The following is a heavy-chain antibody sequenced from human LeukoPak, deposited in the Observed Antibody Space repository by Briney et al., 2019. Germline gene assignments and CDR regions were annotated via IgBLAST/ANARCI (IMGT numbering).Heavy chain of an antibody. Sequence: GESLKISCTGSGYNFTNYWIVWVRQMPGKGLEWMGIIYPGDSDTRYSPSFRGQVTISADKSITTAYLQWSSLKASDTAIYYCARAPGIVATNPFDYWGQGTLVTVSS. J-gene: IGHJ4*02. D-gene: IGHD5-12*01. CDR2: IYPGDSDT. CDR1: GYNFTNYW. V-gene: IGHV5-51*01. CDR3: ARAPGIVATNPFDY.